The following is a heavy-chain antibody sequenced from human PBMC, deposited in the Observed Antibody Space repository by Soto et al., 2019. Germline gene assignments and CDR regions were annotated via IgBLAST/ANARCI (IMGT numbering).Heavy chain of an antibody. CDR2: IISILGIA. CDR1: GGTFSSYT. CDR3: ARDLPLPSRIAAAGTWWFDP. D-gene: IGHD6-13*01. J-gene: IGHJ5*02. V-gene: IGHV1-69*08. Sequence: QVQLVQSGAEVKKPGSSVKVSCKASGGTFSSYTISWVRQAPGQGLEWMGRIISILGIANYAQKFQGRVMSTAAKYRSTSYMELSILRSEDTAVYYCARDLPLPSRIAAAGTWWFDPWGQGTLVTVSS.